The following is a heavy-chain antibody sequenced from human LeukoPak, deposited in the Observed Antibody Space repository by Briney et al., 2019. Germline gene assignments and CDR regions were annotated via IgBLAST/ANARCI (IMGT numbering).Heavy chain of an antibody. CDR1: GFTFSSYW. V-gene: IGHV3-7*01. CDR2: IKQDGSEK. Sequence: GGSLRLSCAASGFTFSSYWMSWVRQAPGKGLEWVANIKQDGSEKYYVDSVKGRFTISRDNAKNSLYLQMNSLRAEDTAVYYCARVATGYSSSWYNYRSFDYWGQGTLVTVSS. J-gene: IGHJ4*02. CDR3: ARVATGYSSSWYNYRSFDY. D-gene: IGHD6-13*01.